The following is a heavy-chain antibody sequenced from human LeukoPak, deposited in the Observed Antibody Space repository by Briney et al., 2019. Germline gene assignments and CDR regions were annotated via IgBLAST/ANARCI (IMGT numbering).Heavy chain of an antibody. D-gene: IGHD2-15*01. V-gene: IGHV1-69*13. Sequence: ASVKVSCKASGGTFSSYAISWVRQAPGQGVEWMGGIIPIFGTANYAQKFQGRVTITADESTSTAYMELSSLRSEDTAVYYCARVGRYCSGGSCYDDAFDIWGQGTMVTVSS. CDR1: GGTFSSYA. J-gene: IGHJ3*02. CDR3: ARVGRYCSGGSCYDDAFDI. CDR2: IIPIFGTA.